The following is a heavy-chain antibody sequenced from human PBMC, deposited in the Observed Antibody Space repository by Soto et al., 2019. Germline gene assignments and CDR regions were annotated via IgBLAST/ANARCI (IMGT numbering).Heavy chain of an antibody. CDR2: ISFDGRNK. V-gene: IGHV3-30-3*01. Sequence: QVQLVESGGGVVQPGRSLRLSCAASGFTFSSYAMHWVRQAPGKGLEWVAVISFDGRNKYYADTVKGRFTISRDNSKNTLYLQMNSLRAEDTAVYYCARFAIGSGSYYDFDYWGQGTLVTVSS. D-gene: IGHD1-26*01. J-gene: IGHJ4*02. CDR3: ARFAIGSGSYYDFDY. CDR1: GFTFSSYA.